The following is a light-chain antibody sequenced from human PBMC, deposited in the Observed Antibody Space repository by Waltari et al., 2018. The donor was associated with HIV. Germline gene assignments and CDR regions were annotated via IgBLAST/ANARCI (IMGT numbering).Light chain of an antibody. J-gene: IGLJ1*01. V-gene: IGLV2-14*01. CDR2: EVS. CDR3: SSYTSSSTEV. CDR1: SSDVGGYNY. Sequence: QSALTQPASVSGSPGQSITISCTGTSSDVGGYNYVSWYQQHPGKAPKLLIYEVSNRPSGVLKRFSGSKSGNTASLTISGLQAEDEADYYCSSYTSSSTEVFGTGTKVTVL.